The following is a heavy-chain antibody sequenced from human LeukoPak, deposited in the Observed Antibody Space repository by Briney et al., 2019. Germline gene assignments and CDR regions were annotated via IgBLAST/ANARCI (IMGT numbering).Heavy chain of an antibody. CDR2: INPNSGGT. D-gene: IGHD3-22*01. CDR3: ARGRPFYYDSSASQTYLGDY. CDR1: GYTFTGYY. Sequence: GASVKVSCKASGYTFTGYYMHWVRQAPGQGLEWMGWINPNSGGTNYAQKFQGRVTMTRDTSTSTVYMELSSLRSEDTAVYYCARGRPFYYDSSASQTYLGDYWGQGTLVTVSS. J-gene: IGHJ4*02. V-gene: IGHV1-2*02.